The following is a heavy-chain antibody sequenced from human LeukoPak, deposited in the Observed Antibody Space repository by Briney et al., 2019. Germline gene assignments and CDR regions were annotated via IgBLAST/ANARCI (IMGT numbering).Heavy chain of an antibody. Sequence: PSETLSLTCTVSGGSVSSGSYYWSWIRQPPGKGLEWIGYIYYSGSTNYNPSLKSRVTISVDTSKNQFSLKLSSVTAADTAVYYCARLYRSGWYFDYWGQGTLVTVSS. CDR1: GGSVSSGSYY. CDR2: IYYSGST. V-gene: IGHV4-61*01. D-gene: IGHD6-19*01. J-gene: IGHJ4*02. CDR3: ARLYRSGWYFDY.